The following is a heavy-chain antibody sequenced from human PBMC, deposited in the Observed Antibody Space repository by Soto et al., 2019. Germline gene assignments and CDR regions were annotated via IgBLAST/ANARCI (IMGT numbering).Heavy chain of an antibody. Sequence: QVQLVQSGAEVKKPGASVKVSCKASGYPFTGYSVGWVRQAPGQGLEGMGWISAYSGDTYYAQRFQDRLSMTTDASTSTAYMELRSLRSDDTAVYYCARPSGSYGDYAWSLKYWGQGTLVTVSS. D-gene: IGHD4-17*01. CDR1: GYPFTGYS. CDR3: ARPSGSYGDYAWSLKY. CDR2: ISAYSGDT. J-gene: IGHJ4*02. V-gene: IGHV1-18*01.